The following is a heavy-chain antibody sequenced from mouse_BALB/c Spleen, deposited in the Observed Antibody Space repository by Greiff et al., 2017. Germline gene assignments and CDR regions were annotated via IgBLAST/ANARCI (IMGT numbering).Heavy chain of an antibody. CDR2: INPYNDGT. CDR3: ARTWDGGYYAMDY. CDR1: GYTFTSYV. V-gene: IGHV1-14*01. D-gene: IGHD4-1*01. Sequence: VQLKESGPELVKPGASVKMSCKASGYTFTSYVMHWVKQKPGQGLEWIGYINPYNDGTKYNEKFKGKATLTSDKSSSTAYMELSSLTSEDSAVYYCARTWDGGYYAMDYWGQGTSVTVSS. J-gene: IGHJ4*01.